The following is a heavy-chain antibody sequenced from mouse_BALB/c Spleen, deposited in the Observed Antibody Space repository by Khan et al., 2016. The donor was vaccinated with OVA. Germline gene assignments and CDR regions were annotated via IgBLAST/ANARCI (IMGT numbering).Heavy chain of an antibody. Sequence: QVQLQQSGPELVRPGVSVKISCKGTGFTFTDYAMHWVKQSHAKSLEWIGLISTYSGNTNYNQKFKGKATMTVDKSSSTAYMELARLTSEDSAIXYCARPAYDGYYDYWGQGTTLTVSS. CDR2: ISTYSGNT. D-gene: IGHD2-3*01. V-gene: IGHV1S137*01. CDR3: ARPAYDGYYDY. J-gene: IGHJ2*01. CDR1: GFTFTDYA.